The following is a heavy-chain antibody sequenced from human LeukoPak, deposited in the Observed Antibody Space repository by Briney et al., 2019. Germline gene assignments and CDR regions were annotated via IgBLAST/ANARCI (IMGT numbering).Heavy chain of an antibody. Sequence: GRSLRLSCAASGFTFSSYGMHWVRQAPGKGLEWVAVISYDGSNKYYADSVKGRFTISRDNSKNTLYLQMNSLRAEDTAVYYCAKAGDNFDWLLPGSWGQGTLVTVSS. CDR3: AKAGDNFDWLLPGS. CDR2: ISYDGSNK. J-gene: IGHJ4*02. D-gene: IGHD3-9*01. V-gene: IGHV3-30*18. CDR1: GFTFSSYG.